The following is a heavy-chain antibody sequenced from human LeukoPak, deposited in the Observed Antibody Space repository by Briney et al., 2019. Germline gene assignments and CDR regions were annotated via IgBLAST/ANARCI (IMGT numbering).Heavy chain of an antibody. J-gene: IGHJ6*04. V-gene: IGHV1-18*01. CDR3: ARDSPHGMDV. CDR1: GYTFVTHT. Sequence: ASVKVSCKTSGYTFVTHTMSWVRQAPGQGLEWLGWIRPYNNATKYSQRLQGRVTVTADTSTSTVYMDLRSLTSDDTAVYYCARDSPHGMDVWGKGTTVTVSS. CDR2: IRPYNNAT.